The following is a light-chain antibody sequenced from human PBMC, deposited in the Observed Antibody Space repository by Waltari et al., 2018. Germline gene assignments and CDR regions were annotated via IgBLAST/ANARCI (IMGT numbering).Light chain of an antibody. V-gene: IGLV2-8*01. CDR2: EVS. CDR1: SSDIGGYNY. CDR3: SSYADSNNLV. J-gene: IGLJ2*01. Sequence: QSALTQPPSASGSPGQSVTISCTGTSSDIGGYNYVSWYQQHPGKAPKLMIYEVSKRPSGGPDRFSGSKSGNTASLTVSGLQAEDEADYYCSSYADSNNLVFGGGTKLTVL.